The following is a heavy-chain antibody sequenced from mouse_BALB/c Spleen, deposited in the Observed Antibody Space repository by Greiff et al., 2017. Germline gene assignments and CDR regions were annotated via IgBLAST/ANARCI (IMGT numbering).Heavy chain of an antibody. CDR2: INPYNNGT. CDR1: GYTFTSYV. J-gene: IGHJ1*01. Sequence: VQLQQSGTVLARPGASVKMSCKASGYTFTSYVMHWVKQKPGQGLEWIGYINPYNNGTKYNEKFKGKATLTSDKSSSTAYMELSSLTSEDSAVYYCARKHYYGSWYFDVWGAGSTVTVSS. CDR3: ARKHYYGSWYFDV. D-gene: IGHD1-2*01. V-gene: IGHV1-14*01.